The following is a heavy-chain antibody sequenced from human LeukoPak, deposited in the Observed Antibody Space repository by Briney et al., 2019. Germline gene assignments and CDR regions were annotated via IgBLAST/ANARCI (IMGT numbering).Heavy chain of an antibody. D-gene: IGHD3-22*01. CDR2: IKQDGSEK. Sequence: GGALRLSFAASGFTFSSYWMSWVGPAPGKGRGWGANIKQDGSEKYYGDSVKGRFTISRDNAKNSLYLQMNSLRAEDTAVYYCARDQKYSSGYYYPYWGQGTLVTVSS. CDR3: ARDQKYSSGYYYPY. CDR1: GFTFSSYW. J-gene: IGHJ4*02. V-gene: IGHV3-7*01.